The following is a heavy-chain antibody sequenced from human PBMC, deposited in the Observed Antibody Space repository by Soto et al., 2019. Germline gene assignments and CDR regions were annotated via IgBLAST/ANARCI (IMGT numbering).Heavy chain of an antibody. CDR3: ARGPRYYFDY. V-gene: IGHV4-34*01. J-gene: IGHJ4*02. Sequence: LSLTCAVYGGSFSGYYWSWIRQPPGKGLEWIGEINHSGSTNYNPSLKSRVTISVDTSKNQFSLKLSSVTAADTAVYYCARGPRYYFDYWGQGTLVTVSS. CDR1: GGSFSGYY. CDR2: INHSGST.